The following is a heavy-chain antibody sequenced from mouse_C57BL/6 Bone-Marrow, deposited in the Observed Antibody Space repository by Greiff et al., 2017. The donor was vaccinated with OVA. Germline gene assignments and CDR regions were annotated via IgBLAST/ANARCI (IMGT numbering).Heavy chain of an antibody. Sequence: QVQLQQPGAELVKPGASVKLSCKASGYTFTSYWMQWVKQRPGPGLAWIGEIDPSESYTTYNQKFKGKATLTVDTSSSTAYMQRSSLTSEDSAGDDGAVEAYDDPDMGYWGQGTAVTVSS. J-gene: IGHJ4*01. CDR1: GYTFTSYW. D-gene: IGHD2-3*01. V-gene: IGHV1-50*01. CDR2: IDPSESYT. CDR3: AVEAYDDPDMGY.